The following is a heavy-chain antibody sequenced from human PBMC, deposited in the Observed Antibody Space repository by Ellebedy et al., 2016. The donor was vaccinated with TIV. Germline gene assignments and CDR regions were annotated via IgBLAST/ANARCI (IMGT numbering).Heavy chain of an antibody. D-gene: IGHD2-21*01. CDR3: ARDNSVVQGTGWFDP. V-gene: IGHV3-11*06. J-gene: IGHJ5*02. CDR1: GFTFSDYY. Sequence: GGSLRLSCAAFGFTFSDYYMSWIRQAPGKGLEWVSYISSSSSYTNYADSVKGRFTISRDNAKNSLNLQMNSLRAEDTAVYYCARDNSVVQGTGWFDPWGQGTLVTVSS. CDR2: ISSSSSYT.